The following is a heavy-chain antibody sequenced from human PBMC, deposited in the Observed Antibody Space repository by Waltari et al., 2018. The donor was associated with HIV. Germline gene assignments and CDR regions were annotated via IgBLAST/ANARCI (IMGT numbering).Heavy chain of an antibody. CDR1: GGSFSGYY. J-gene: IGHJ6*02. CDR2: INHSGRT. V-gene: IGHV4-34*01. Sequence: QVQLQQWGAGLLKPSETLSLTCAVYGGSFSGYYWSWIRQPPGKGLEWIGEINHSGRTNYNPYRKSRVTISVDTSKNQFSLKLSSVTAADTAVYYCARSLWFGEENYGMDVWGQGTTVTVSS. D-gene: IGHD3-10*01. CDR3: ARSLWFGEENYGMDV.